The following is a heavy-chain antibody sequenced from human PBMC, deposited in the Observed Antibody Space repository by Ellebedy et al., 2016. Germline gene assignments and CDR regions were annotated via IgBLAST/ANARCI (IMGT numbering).Heavy chain of an antibody. V-gene: IGHV5-10-1*01. CDR1: GYSFTSYW. J-gene: IGHJ4*02. Sequence: GESLKISXKGSGYSFTSYWISWVRQMPGKGLEWMGRIDPSDSYTNYSPSFQGHVTISADKSISTAYLQWSSLKASDTAMYYCARQPPPDWGRPPFDYWGQGTLVTVSS. CDR3: ARQPPPDWGRPPFDY. CDR2: IDPSDSYT. D-gene: IGHD7-27*01.